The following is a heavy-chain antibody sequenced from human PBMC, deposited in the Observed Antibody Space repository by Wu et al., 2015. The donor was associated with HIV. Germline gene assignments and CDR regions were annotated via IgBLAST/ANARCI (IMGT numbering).Heavy chain of an antibody. D-gene: IGHD3-22*01. CDR1: GYTFTGYY. V-gene: IGHV1-2*02. CDR3: ARGHYYDTSSSPMY. CDR2: INPNSGGT. Sequence: QVQLVQSGTEMKKPGAAVKVSCKASGYTFTGYYIHWVRQAPGQGFEWMGWINPNSGGTKYAQKFQGRVTMTRDTSITTAYMVLSRLGSDDTAMYYCARGHYYDTSSSPMYWGPGTRVTVSS. J-gene: IGHJ4*02.